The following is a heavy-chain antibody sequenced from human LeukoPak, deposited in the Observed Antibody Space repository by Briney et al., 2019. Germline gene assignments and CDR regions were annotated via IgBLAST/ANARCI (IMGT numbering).Heavy chain of an antibody. CDR2: IYYSGTT. D-gene: IGHD6-13*01. V-gene: IGHV4-59*08. CDR3: ARHTGSSWYVYFDY. CDR1: GGSISSYY. Sequence: SETLSLTCTVSGGSISSYYWSWIRQPPGKGLEWIGYIYYSGTTNYNPSLKSRVTISVDTSKNQFSLKLSSVTAADTAVYYCARHTGSSWYVYFDYWGQGTLVTVSS. J-gene: IGHJ4*02.